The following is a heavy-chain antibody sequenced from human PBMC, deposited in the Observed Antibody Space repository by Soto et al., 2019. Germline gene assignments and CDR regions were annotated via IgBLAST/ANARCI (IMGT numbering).Heavy chain of an antibody. V-gene: IGHV3-21*01. CDR1: GFTFSSYS. J-gene: IGHJ4*02. Sequence: EVQLVESGGGLVKPGGSLRLSCAASGFTFSSYSMNWVRQAPGKGLEWVSSISSSSSYIYYADSVKGRFTISRDNAKNSLYLQMNSLRAEDTAVYYCAREVLWFGELLTYWGQGTLVTVSS. CDR2: ISSSSSYI. CDR3: AREVLWFGELLTY. D-gene: IGHD3-10*01.